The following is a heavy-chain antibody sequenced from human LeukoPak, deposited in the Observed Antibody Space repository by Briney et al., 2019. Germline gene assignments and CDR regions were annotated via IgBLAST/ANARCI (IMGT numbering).Heavy chain of an antibody. J-gene: IGHJ5*02. CDR1: GGSISSYY. V-gene: IGHV4-59*01. Sequence: SETLSLTCTVSGGSISSYYWSWIRQPPGKGLEWIGYIYYSGSTNCNPSLKSRVTISVDTSKNQFSLKLSSVTAADTAVYYCARERYSSSRPKGWFDPWGQGTLVTVSS. CDR3: ARERYSSSRPKGWFDP. D-gene: IGHD6-13*01. CDR2: IYYSGST.